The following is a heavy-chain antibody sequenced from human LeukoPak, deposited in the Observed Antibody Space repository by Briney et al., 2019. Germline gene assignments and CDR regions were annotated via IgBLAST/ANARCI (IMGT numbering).Heavy chain of an antibody. CDR2: IGIRGDT. Sequence: GGSLRLSCAASGFTFIDYDMRWVRHVIGKGLEWVSAIGIRGDTHYLGSVKGRFTISRENAESSLYLQMNSLRAEDTAVYYCARGGIQVSGIDEFDYWGQGTLVTVSS. D-gene: IGHD6-19*01. CDR1: GFTFIDYD. J-gene: IGHJ4*02. CDR3: ARGGIQVSGIDEFDY. V-gene: IGHV3-13*01.